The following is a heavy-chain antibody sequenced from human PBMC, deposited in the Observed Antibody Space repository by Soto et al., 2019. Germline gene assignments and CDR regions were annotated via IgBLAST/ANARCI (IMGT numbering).Heavy chain of an antibody. J-gene: IGHJ4*01. V-gene: IGHV4-30-4*01. CDR3: ARSNWNYCRCFDY. CDR2: IYYSGST. CDR1: GGSISSYY. D-gene: IGHD1-7*01. Sequence: TSETLSLTCTVSGGSISSYYWSWIRQPPGKGLEWIGYIYYSGSTYYNPSLKSRVTISVDTSKNQFSLKLSSVTAADTAVYYCARSNWNYCRCFDYRRHLTLFPAS.